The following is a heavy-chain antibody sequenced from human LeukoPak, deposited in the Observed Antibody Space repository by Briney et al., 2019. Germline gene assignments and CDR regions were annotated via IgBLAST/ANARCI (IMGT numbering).Heavy chain of an antibody. D-gene: IGHD6-13*01. J-gene: IGHJ4*02. Sequence: GGSLRLSCAASGFTFSSYAMSWVRQAPGKGLEWVSAISGSGGSTYYADSVKGRFTISRDNSKNTLYLQMNSLRAEDTAVYYCAKGTTGYSSSWNTPLDYGGQETLVTVP. CDR2: ISGSGGST. CDR3: AKGTTGYSSSWNTPLDY. V-gene: IGHV3-23*01. CDR1: GFTFSSYA.